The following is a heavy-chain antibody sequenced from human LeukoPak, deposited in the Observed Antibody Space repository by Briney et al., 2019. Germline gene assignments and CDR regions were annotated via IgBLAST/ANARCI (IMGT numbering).Heavy chain of an antibody. CDR2: INHNGNVN. V-gene: IGHV3-7*01. J-gene: IGHJ4*02. D-gene: IGHD6-13*01. Sequence: GGSLRLSCAASGFTFSSYWMNWARQAPGKGLEWVASINHNGNVNYYVDSVKGRFTISGDNAKNSLYLQMNSLRAEDTAVYFCASQYTSSRIFDDWGQGTLVTVSS. CDR3: ASQYTSSRIFDD. CDR1: GFTFSSYW.